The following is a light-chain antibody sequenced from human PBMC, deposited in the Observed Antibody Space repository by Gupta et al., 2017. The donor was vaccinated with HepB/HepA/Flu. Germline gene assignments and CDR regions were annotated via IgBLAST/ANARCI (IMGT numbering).Light chain of an antibody. Sequence: DIQLTQSPSFLSASVGDRVSLTCRASQDISSYLAWYQQMPGKAPKLLIYGASTLQSGGPSRFSGSGSGTEFTLTISSLQPEDLATYYCRQLNSYPLTFGGGTKVEIK. J-gene: IGKJ4*01. CDR2: GAS. CDR3: RQLNSYPLT. CDR1: QDISSY. V-gene: IGKV1-9*01.